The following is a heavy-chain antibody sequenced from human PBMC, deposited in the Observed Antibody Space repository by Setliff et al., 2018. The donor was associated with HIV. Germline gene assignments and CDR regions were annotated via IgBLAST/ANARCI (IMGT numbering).Heavy chain of an antibody. CDR1: GGTFSSYA. J-gene: IGHJ4*02. CDR2: IIPILGIA. Sequence: SVKVSCKASGGTFSSYAISWVRQAPGQGLEWMGGIIPILGIANYAQKFQGRVTITTDESTSTAYMELSSLRSEDTAVYYCARDQVDYVSDGAYYFDYWGQGTLVTVSS. D-gene: IGHD3-10*02. V-gene: IGHV1-69*10. CDR3: ARDQVDYVSDGAYYFDY.